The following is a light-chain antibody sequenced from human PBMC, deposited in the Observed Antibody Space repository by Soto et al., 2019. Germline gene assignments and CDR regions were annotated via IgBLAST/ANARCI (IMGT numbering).Light chain of an antibody. Sequence: AIQLTQSPSSLSASVGYRFTITCRASQGISTLLAWYQQKPGKAPKVLIYESSLLQSGVPSRFSGSGSGTDFTLTISSLQPEDFATYYCQHFKSFPITFGQGTRREIK. V-gene: IGKV1-13*02. J-gene: IGKJ5*01. CDR3: QHFKSFPIT. CDR2: ESS. CDR1: QGISTL.